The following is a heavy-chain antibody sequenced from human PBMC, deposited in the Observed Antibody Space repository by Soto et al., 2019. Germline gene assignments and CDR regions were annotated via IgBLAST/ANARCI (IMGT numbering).Heavy chain of an antibody. V-gene: IGHV3-23*01. D-gene: IGHD1-1*01. Sequence: GGSLRLSCAASGFTFSDYAMTWVRQAPGKGLEWVSTIRGSDDGTYYTDSVKGRFTISRDNSKNTLYLQMNSLRAEDTAFYYYDDYWGQRTLVTVSS. CDR2: IRGSDDGT. CDR1: GFTFSDYA. J-gene: IGHJ4*02. CDR3: DDY.